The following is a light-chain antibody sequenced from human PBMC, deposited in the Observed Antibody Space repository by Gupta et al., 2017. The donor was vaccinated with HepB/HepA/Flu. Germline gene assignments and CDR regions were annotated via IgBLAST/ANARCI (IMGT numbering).Light chain of an antibody. Sequence: SSELTQDPAVSVALGQTVRITCQGDSLRNYYASWYQQKPGQAPVLVIFANNHRPSGSPDRFSGSRSGNTASLTITGAQAEDEADDYCSSRDSSGNHLDVLFGGGTKLTVL. V-gene: IGLV3-19*01. CDR2: ANN. CDR3: SSRDSSGNHLDVL. J-gene: IGLJ2*01. CDR1: SLRNYY.